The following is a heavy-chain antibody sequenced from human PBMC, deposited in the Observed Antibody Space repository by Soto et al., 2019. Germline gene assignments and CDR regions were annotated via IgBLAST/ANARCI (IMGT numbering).Heavy chain of an antibody. CDR1: GGSISPYY. V-gene: IGHV4-59*01. Sequence: QVQLQESGPGLVKPSETLSLTCTVSGGSISPYYWSWIRQPPGKGLEWIGYVYYSGNTNYNPSLESRVTISVETSRNQFSQNLNSATAADTAVYYCARKGAAASYAHYYMDVWGRGTTVTVSS. CDR3: ARKGAAASYAHYYMDV. J-gene: IGHJ6*03. CDR2: VYYSGNT. D-gene: IGHD6-13*01.